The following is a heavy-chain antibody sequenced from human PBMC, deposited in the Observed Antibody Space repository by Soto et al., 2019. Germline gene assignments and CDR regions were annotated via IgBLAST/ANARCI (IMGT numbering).Heavy chain of an antibody. CDR1: GGSISSSSYY. J-gene: IGHJ5*02. D-gene: IGHD3-10*01. CDR3: ARRQKLLWFGESHWFDP. CDR2: IYYSGST. Sequence: SETLSLTCTVSGGSISSSSYYWGWIRQPPGKGLEWIGSIYYSGSTYYNPSLKSRVTISVDTSKNQFSLKLSSVTAADTAVYYCARRQKLLWFGESHWFDPWGQGTPVTVSS. V-gene: IGHV4-39*01.